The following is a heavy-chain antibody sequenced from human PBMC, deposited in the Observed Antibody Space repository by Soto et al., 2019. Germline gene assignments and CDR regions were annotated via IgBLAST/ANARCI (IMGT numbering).Heavy chain of an antibody. CDR2: IYYSGST. Sequence: SETLSLTCTVSGGSISSYYWSWIRQHPGKGLEWIGYIYYSGSTYYNPSLKSRVTISVDTSKNQFSLKLSSVTAADTAVYYCARASNTIFGVDHYAFDIWGRGTMVTVSS. CDR3: ARASNTIFGVDHYAFDI. V-gene: IGHV4-59*06. CDR1: GGSISSYY. D-gene: IGHD3-3*01. J-gene: IGHJ3*02.